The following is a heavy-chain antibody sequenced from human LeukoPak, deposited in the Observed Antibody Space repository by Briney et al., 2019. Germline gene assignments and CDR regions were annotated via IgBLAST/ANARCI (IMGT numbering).Heavy chain of an antibody. V-gene: IGHV4-59*01. Sequence: SETLSLTCTVSGGSISSYYWSWSRQPPGKGLEWIGYIYYSGSTDYNPSLKSRVTISLDTSKNQFSLKLTSMTAADTAVYYCARWLHHFDYWGQGSLVTVSS. D-gene: IGHD5-24*01. J-gene: IGHJ4*02. CDR1: GGSISSYY. CDR3: ARWLHHFDY. CDR2: IYYSGST.